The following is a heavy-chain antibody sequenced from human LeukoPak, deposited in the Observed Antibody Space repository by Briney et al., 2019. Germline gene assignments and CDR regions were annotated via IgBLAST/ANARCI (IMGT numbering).Heavy chain of an antibody. Sequence: SQTLSLTCTVSGGSISNSDHYWSWIRQYPGKGLEWIGYVYHSGSTYYNPSLKSRVTISVDRSKNQFSLKLSSVTAADTAVYYCARVEAARLWAFDPWGQGTLVTVSS. CDR3: ARVEAARLWAFDP. CDR1: GGSISNSDHY. D-gene: IGHD6-6*01. J-gene: IGHJ5*02. V-gene: IGHV4-30-2*06. CDR2: VYHSGST.